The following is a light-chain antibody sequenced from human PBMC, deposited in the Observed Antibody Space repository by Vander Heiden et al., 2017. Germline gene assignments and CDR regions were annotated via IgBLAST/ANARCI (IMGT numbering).Light chain of an antibody. CDR2: WAS. J-gene: IGKJ4*01. CDR1: QGVLYISNNKNY. Sequence: IVLPKLQDPLALTLGAMTTSHSKSGQGVLYISNNKNYLAWYQQKPGQPPKLLIYWASTRETGVPERFSGSGSGTDFTLTISSLQAEDVAVYYCQQYYSTPPLTFGGGTKVEIK. V-gene: IGKV4-1*01. CDR3: QQYYSTPPLT.